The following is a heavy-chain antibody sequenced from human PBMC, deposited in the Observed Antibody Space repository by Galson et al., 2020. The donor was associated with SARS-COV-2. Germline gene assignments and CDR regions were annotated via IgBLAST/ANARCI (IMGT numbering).Heavy chain of an antibody. CDR1: GFTFNNYA. V-gene: IGHV3-23*01. CDR2: VSGSTDDT. J-gene: IGHJ3*02. CDR3: MKDRSSTPTDAFHI. Sequence: GGSLRLSCVASGFTFNNYAMSWVRPAPGRGLEWVLSVSGSTDDTYYADSVKGRFSISRDSSKNTLYLQLNSLRLEDAALYYCMKDRSSTPTDAFHIWGQGTVVTVSS.